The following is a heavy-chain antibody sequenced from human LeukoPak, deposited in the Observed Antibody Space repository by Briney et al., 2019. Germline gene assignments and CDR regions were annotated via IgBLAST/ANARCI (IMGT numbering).Heavy chain of an antibody. Sequence: ASVKVSCKASRYTFTGYYMHWVRQAPGQGLEWMGWINPNSGVTDYAQNFQGRVTMTRDTSISTAYVELSRLRSDDTAVYYCAGSLGYCTSNVCYLKYWGQGTLVTVSS. CDR1: RYTFTGYY. D-gene: IGHD2-8*01. CDR3: AGSLGYCTSNVCYLKY. CDR2: INPNSGVT. V-gene: IGHV1-2*02. J-gene: IGHJ4*02.